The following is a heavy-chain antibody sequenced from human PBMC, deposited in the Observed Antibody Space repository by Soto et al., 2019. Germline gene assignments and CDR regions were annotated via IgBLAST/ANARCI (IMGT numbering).Heavy chain of an antibody. D-gene: IGHD4-17*01. J-gene: IGHJ4*02. V-gene: IGHV3-23*01. CDR3: ANTASMTIRVGFDH. CDR2: ISGSGSNP. Sequence: EVQVLESGGGLVQPGGSLRLSCAASGFTFSSYAMSWVRQAPGQGLEWVSAISGSGSNPYYADSVKGRFTISRDNSKNTLYLQMNSLRAEDTALYYCANTASMTIRVGFDHWGQGTLVTVSS. CDR1: GFTFSSYA.